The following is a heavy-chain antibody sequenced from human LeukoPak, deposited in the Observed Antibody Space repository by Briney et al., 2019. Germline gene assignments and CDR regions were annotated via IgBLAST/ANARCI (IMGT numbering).Heavy chain of an antibody. J-gene: IGHJ3*01. V-gene: IGHV3-48*02. CDR2: IDTSSSTM. CDR3: AREDDSWGPNNLDL. CDR1: AFTFSDYS. D-gene: IGHD7-27*01. Sequence: GGSLRLSCAASAFTFSDYSMNWVRQAPGKGVEWISYIDTSSSTMYYVDSVMGRFTISRDNAKESLYLQMNSLRDEDTAVYYCAREDDSWGPNNLDLWGQGTMVTVSS.